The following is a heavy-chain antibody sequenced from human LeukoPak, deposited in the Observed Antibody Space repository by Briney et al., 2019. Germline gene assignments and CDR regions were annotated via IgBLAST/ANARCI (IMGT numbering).Heavy chain of an antibody. D-gene: IGHD5-24*01. CDR1: GFTVRSNY. Sequence: GGSLRLSCAASGFTVRSNYMSWVRQAPGKGLEWVSVIYSGGSTYYADSVKGRFTISRDNSKNTLYLQMNSLRAEDTAVYYCARDHSGDGYNFDYWGQGTLVTVSS. J-gene: IGHJ4*02. CDR3: ARDHSGDGYNFDY. V-gene: IGHV3-53*01. CDR2: IYSGGST.